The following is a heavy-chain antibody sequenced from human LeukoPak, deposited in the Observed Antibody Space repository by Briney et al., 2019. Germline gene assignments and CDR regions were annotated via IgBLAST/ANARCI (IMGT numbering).Heavy chain of an antibody. D-gene: IGHD6-13*01. CDR2: IKSKTDGGTT. CDR1: GSTFSSSA. V-gene: IGHV3-15*07. Sequence: GGSLRLSCAASGSTFSSSAMNWVRQAPGKGLEWVGRIKSKTDGGTTDYAAPVKGRFTISRDDSKNTLYLQMNSLKTEDTAVYYCTTDFYPSSSWPLDYWGQGTLVTVSS. CDR3: TTDFYPSSSWPLDY. J-gene: IGHJ4*02.